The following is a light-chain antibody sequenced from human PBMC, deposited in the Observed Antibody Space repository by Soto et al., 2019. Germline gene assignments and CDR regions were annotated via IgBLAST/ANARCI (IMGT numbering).Light chain of an antibody. J-gene: IGLJ1*01. CDR1: SSDVGGYNY. V-gene: IGLV2-8*01. Sequence: QSALTQPPSASGSPGPSVTISCTGTSSDVGGYNYVSWYQQHPGKAPKLMIYEVSKRPSGVPDRFSGSKSGNTASLTVSGLQAEDEADYYCSSYAASSNFNVFGTGTEVTVL. CDR3: SSYAASSNFNV. CDR2: EVS.